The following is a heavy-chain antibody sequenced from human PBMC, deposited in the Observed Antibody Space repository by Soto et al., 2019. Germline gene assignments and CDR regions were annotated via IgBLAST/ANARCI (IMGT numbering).Heavy chain of an antibody. V-gene: IGHV3-23*01. D-gene: IGHD1-1*01. J-gene: IGHJ4*02. CDR3: AKGPNWEAGY. CDR2: ISSDGGKP. Sequence: EVHLLESGGGLVQPGGSLRLSCSASGFAFRNYDMDWVRQPPGKGLEYVAAISSDGGKPSYADAVRGRFTISRDNARNMVDLHMNSLRVEDTAVYYCAKGPNWEAGYWGQGTLVTVSS. CDR1: GFAFRNYD.